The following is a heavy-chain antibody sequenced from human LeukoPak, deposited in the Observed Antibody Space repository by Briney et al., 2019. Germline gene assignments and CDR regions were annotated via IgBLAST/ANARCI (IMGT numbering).Heavy chain of an antibody. CDR2: ISRTASYI. CDR1: GFTFSSYS. CDR3: ARGNIAGAGLGVDY. D-gene: IGHD6-13*01. J-gene: IGHJ4*02. V-gene: IGHV3-21*01. Sequence: GGSLRLSCTASGFTFSSYSMNWVRQAPGKGLEWVSSISRTASYIYYADSVRGRFTISRDNAKYSLDPQMNSLRTEDTALYYCARGNIAGAGLGVDYWGQGTLVTVSS.